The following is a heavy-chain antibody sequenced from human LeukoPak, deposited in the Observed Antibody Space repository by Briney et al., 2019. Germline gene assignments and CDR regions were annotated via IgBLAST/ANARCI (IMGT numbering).Heavy chain of an antibody. CDR3: TKRITATAPFDS. CDR2: ITGSGDFA. J-gene: IGHJ5*01. Sequence: GGSLRLSCAASGFTFSSYAMSWVRQAPGKGLEWVSAITGSGDFAKYADSVRGRFTISRDNSKNTVYLQMHRLTVEDTALYYCTKRITATAPFDSWGQGALVIVSS. D-gene: IGHD4-17*01. CDR1: GFTFSSYA. V-gene: IGHV3-23*01.